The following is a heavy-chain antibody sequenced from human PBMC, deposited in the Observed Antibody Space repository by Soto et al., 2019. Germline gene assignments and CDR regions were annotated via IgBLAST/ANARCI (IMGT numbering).Heavy chain of an antibody. Sequence: ASVKVSCKGSGYTFTSYAMNWVRQAPGQRLEWMGWINAGNGNTKYSQKFQGRVTITRDTSASTAYMELSSLRSEDTAVYNCARGVAGPLHWFVPWGQGTLVTVSS. D-gene: IGHD6-19*01. CDR2: INAGNGNT. CDR3: ARGVAGPLHWFVP. V-gene: IGHV1-3*01. J-gene: IGHJ5*02. CDR1: GYTFTSYA.